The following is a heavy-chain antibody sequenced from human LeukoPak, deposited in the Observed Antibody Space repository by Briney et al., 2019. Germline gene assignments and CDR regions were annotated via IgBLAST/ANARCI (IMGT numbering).Heavy chain of an antibody. J-gene: IGHJ4*02. CDR1: GFTFIRDW. Sequence: PGGSLRLSCAASGFTFIRDWMHWVRHAPGKGPGWVSRIRDDGSITTYADSVKGRFTISRDNAKSTMFLQMNSLRAEDTAVYFCARRYYETNVYDRHFDHRGQGILVTVSS. D-gene: IGHD3-22*01. CDR2: IRDDGSIT. CDR3: ARRYYETNVYDRHFDH. V-gene: IGHV3-74*03.